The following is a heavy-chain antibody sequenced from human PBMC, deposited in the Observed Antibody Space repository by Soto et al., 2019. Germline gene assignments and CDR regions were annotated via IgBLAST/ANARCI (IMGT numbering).Heavy chain of an antibody. J-gene: IGHJ6*02. CDR2: IGTAGDP. CDR3: ARGILSGAGGYYHYYYGMDV. CDR1: GFTFSSYD. D-gene: IGHD3-16*01. V-gene: IGHV3-13*05. Sequence: GGSLRLSCAASGFTFSSYDMHWVRQVTGKGLEWVSTIGTAGDPYYPDSVKGRFTISRENARNSLYLQMNSLRAGDTAVYYCARGILSGAGGYYHYYYGMDVWGQGTTVTVSS.